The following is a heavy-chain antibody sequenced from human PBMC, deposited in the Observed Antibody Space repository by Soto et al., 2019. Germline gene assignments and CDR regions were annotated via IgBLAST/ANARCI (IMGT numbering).Heavy chain of an antibody. J-gene: IGHJ5*02. CDR2: IYYSGST. D-gene: IGHD4-17*01. CDR3: ARGLRPNWFDP. CDR1: GDSISGGGYY. V-gene: IGHV4-31*03. Sequence: SETLSLTCTVSGDSISGGGYYWSWIRQHPGKRLEWIGYIYYSGSTYYNPSLKSRVTIAVDTSKNQSSLLLSSVTPADTAVYYCARGLRPNWFDPWGQGTLVTVSS.